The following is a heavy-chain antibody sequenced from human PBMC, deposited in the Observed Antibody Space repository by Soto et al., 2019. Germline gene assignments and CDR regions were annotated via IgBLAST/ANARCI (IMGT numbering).Heavy chain of an antibody. Sequence: ASVKVSCKASGYTFTTYTMHWVRQAPGQRLEWMGWINAGNGDTKYSQKFQDRVTITGDTSASTVYMELSSLRSEDTAVYYCARDAYPYYTSHYYGIDVWGQGTTVTVSS. D-gene: IGHD2-21*01. CDR1: GYTFTTYT. V-gene: IGHV1-3*01. CDR3: ARDAYPYYTSHYYGIDV. CDR2: INAGNGDT. J-gene: IGHJ6*02.